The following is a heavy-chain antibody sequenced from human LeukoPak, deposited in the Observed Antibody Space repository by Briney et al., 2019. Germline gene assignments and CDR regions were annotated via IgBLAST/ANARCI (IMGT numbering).Heavy chain of an antibody. Sequence: PSETLSLTCAVYGGSFSGYYWSWIRQPPGKGLEWIGEINHSGSTNYNPSLKSRVTISVDTSKNQFSLKLSSVTAADTAVYYCARRHAIVWFGELIGNWFDPWGQGTLVTVSS. CDR1: GGSFSGYY. V-gene: IGHV4-34*01. CDR3: ARRHAIVWFGELIGNWFDP. CDR2: INHSGST. D-gene: IGHD3-10*01. J-gene: IGHJ5*02.